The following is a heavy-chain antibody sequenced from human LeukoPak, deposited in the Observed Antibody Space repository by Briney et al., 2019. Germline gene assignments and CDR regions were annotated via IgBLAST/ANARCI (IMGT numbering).Heavy chain of an antibody. Sequence: SETLSLTCTVSGYSISSGYYWGWIRQPPGKGLEWIGSIYHSGSTYYNPSLKSRVTISVDTSKNQFSLKLSSVTAADTAVYYCARDGYDSSGYYYMHFQHWGQGTLVTVSS. D-gene: IGHD3-22*01. V-gene: IGHV4-38-2*02. CDR3: ARDGYDSSGYYYMHFQH. CDR1: GYSISSGYY. J-gene: IGHJ1*01. CDR2: IYHSGST.